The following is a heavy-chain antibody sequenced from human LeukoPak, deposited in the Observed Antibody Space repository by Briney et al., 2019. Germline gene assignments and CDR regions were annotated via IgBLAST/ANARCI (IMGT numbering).Heavy chain of an antibody. V-gene: IGHV3-53*01. CDR3: ARGRCSSTSCYAGAFDI. CDR1: GFTVSNND. D-gene: IGHD2-2*01. CDR2: IYSGGST. J-gene: IGHJ3*02. Sequence: TGGSLRLSCAVSGFTVSNNDMSWVRQAPGKGLEWVSVIYSGGSTYYADSVKGRFTISRDNSKNTLYLQMNSLRAEDTAVYYCARGRCSSTSCYAGAFDIWGQGTMVTVSS.